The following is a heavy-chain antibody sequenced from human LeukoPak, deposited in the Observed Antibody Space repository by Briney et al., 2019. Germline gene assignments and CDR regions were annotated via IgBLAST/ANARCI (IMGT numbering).Heavy chain of an antibody. J-gene: IGHJ6*02. CDR3: ARSIAAPGHYYYYGMDV. V-gene: IGHV5-51*01. D-gene: IGHD6-13*01. Sequence: GESLKISCKGSGYSFTSYWIGWVRQMLGKGLEWMGIIYPGDSDTRYSPSFQGQVTISADKSISTAYLQWSSLKASDTAMYYCARSIAAPGHYYYYGMDVWGQGTTVTVSS. CDR2: IYPGDSDT. CDR1: GYSFTSYW.